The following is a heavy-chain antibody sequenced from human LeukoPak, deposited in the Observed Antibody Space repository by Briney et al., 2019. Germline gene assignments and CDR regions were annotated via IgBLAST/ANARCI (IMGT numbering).Heavy chain of an antibody. CDR3: ARQSVKGYSYGYWPFVSY. V-gene: IGHV4-34*01. J-gene: IGHJ4*02. CDR1: GGSFSGYY. D-gene: IGHD5-18*01. CDR2: INHSGST. Sequence: SETLSLTCAVYGGSFSGYYWSWIRQPPGKGLEWIGEINHSGSTNYNPSLKSRVTISVDTSKNQFSLKLSSVTAADTAVYYCARQSVKGYSYGYWPFVSYWGQGTLVTVSS.